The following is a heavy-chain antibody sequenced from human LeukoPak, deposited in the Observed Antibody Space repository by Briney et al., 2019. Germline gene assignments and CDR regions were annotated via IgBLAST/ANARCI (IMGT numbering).Heavy chain of an antibody. D-gene: IGHD3-3*01. V-gene: IGHV4-34*01. CDR1: GFTFSSYG. Sequence: GSLRLSCAASGFTFSSYGMHWVRQAPGKGLEWIGEINHSGSTNYNPSLKSRVTISVDTSKNQFSLKLSSVTAADTAVYYCARARQEYYDFWSGYYGDYYYYMDVWGKGTTVTVSS. J-gene: IGHJ6*03. CDR2: INHSGST. CDR3: ARARQEYYDFWSGYYGDYYYYMDV.